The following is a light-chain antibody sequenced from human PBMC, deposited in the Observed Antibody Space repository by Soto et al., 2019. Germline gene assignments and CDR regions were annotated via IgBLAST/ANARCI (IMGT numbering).Light chain of an antibody. CDR1: QSVASRN. J-gene: IGKJ1*01. CDR3: QHFGNSLWT. CDR2: GAS. Sequence: EIVLTQSPGTLSLSPGEGATLSCRASQSVASRNLAWYQQKSGQAPRLLIYGASSRAIHTPDRFSGSGSGTDFTLTISGLEPEDFAVYYCQHFGNSLWTFGQGTKVDIK. V-gene: IGKV3-20*01.